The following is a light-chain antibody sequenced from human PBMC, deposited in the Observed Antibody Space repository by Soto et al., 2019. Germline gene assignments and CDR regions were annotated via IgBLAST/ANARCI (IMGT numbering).Light chain of an antibody. V-gene: IGKV2-40*01. J-gene: IGKJ5*01. CDR1: HILLVSDEGITY. CDR2: TLS. Sequence: DMVMTQTPLSPPVTPGEPASISCRSSHILLVSDEGITYLDWYLQKPGQSPPLLINTLSYRASGVPDRLSGSGSGTDFTLKISRVEAEDVGAYYCMQRIECPSITFGQGTRLEIK. CDR3: MQRIECPSIT.